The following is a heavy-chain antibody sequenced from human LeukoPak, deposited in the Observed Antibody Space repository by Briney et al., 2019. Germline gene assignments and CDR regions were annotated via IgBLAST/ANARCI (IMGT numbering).Heavy chain of an antibody. Sequence: PGGSLRLSCAASGFTFSTYGMNWVRQAPGKGLEWISYISSSSSTIHYADSVKGRFTISRDNAKNSLYLQMNSLRDEDTAVYYCARHYYDSSGYYKGDYWGQGTLVTVSS. CDR2: ISSSSSTI. CDR3: ARHYYDSSGYYKGDY. CDR1: GFTFSTYG. V-gene: IGHV3-48*02. D-gene: IGHD3-22*01. J-gene: IGHJ4*02.